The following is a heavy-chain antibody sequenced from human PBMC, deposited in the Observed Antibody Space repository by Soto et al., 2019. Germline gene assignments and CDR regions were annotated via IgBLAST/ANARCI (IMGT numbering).Heavy chain of an antibody. V-gene: IGHV3-11*01. CDR1: GFTFSDYY. CDR3: ARSTRGLVIGDYFDY. J-gene: IGHJ4*02. CDR2: ISSSGSTI. D-gene: IGHD3-9*01. Sequence: PGGSLRLSFAASGFTFSDYYMSWIRQAPGKGLEWVSYISSSGSTIYYADSVKGRFTISRDNAKNSLYLQMNSLRAEDTAVYYCARSTRGLVIGDYFDYWGQGTLVTVSS.